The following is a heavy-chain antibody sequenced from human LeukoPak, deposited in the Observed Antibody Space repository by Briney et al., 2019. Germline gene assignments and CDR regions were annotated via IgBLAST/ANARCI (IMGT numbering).Heavy chain of an antibody. CDR2: ITGSGGST. CDR1: GFTFNNYW. D-gene: IGHD4-17*01. CDR3: AKDRLPTVTYN. Sequence: SRRLSCAASGFTFNNYWMSWVRQAPGKGLEWVSAITGSGGSTYYADSVKGRFTISRDNSKSTLYLQMNSLRAEDTAVYYCAKDRLPTVTYNWGQGTLVTVSS. V-gene: IGHV3-23*01. J-gene: IGHJ4*02.